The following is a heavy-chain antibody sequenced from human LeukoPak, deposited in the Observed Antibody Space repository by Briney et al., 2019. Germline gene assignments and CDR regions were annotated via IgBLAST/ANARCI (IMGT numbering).Heavy chain of an antibody. J-gene: IGHJ3*02. CDR2: IYTSGST. CDR3: ARDPYYYDSSGKNAFDI. Sequence: PSETLSLTCTVSGGSISSYYWSWIRQPAGKGLEWIGRIYTSGSTNYNPSLKGRVTMSVDTSKNQFSLKLSSVTAADTAVYYCARDPYYYDSSGKNAFDIWGQGTMVTVSS. CDR1: GGSISSYY. V-gene: IGHV4-4*07. D-gene: IGHD3-22*01.